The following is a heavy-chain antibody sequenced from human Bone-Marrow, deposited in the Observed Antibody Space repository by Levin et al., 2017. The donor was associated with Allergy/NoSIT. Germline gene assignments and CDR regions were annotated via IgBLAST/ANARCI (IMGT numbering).Heavy chain of an antibody. D-gene: IGHD5-24*01. J-gene: IGHJ6*03. CDR1: GVSITSGNYY. CDR2: IYTSGNT. CDR3: ARVLQYYYYYMDV. Sequence: SQTLSLTCTVSGVSITSGNYYWSWIRQPAGKGLEWIGHIYTSGNTNYNPSLKSRVTISVDTSKNQFSLKLRSVTAADTAVYFCARVLQYYYYYMDVWGKGTTVTVSS. V-gene: IGHV4-61*09.